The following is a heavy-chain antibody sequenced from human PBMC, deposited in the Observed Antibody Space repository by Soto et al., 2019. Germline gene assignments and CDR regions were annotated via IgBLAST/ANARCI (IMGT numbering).Heavy chain of an antibody. J-gene: IGHJ6*02. CDR2: INPRGLTK. CDR3: ATWYGNHYFGLDV. D-gene: IGHD6-13*01. CDR1: GYSFDAYI. V-gene: IGHV3-48*01. Sequence: VQLVESGGALGQPGGSLRLSCAASGYSFDAYIMNWVRQAPGKGLEWVSSINPRGLTKFYADSVRGRFTISRDDASRSLFLQMNNLRAEDTAVYYCATWYGNHYFGLDVWGRGTTVTVSS.